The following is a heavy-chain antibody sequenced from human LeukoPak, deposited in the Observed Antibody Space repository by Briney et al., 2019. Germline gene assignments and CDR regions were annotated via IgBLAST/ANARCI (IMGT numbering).Heavy chain of an antibody. Sequence: PSETLSLTCSVSGGSISSYYWSWIRQPPGKGLEWIGYIYYSGSTNYNPSLKGRVTISVDTSKNQLSLKLTSVTAADTAVYYCVRGIYSGYDRSFDSWGQGTLVTVSS. CDR1: GGSISSYY. V-gene: IGHV4-59*01. J-gene: IGHJ4*02. CDR2: IYYSGST. CDR3: VRGIYSGYDRSFDS. D-gene: IGHD5-12*01.